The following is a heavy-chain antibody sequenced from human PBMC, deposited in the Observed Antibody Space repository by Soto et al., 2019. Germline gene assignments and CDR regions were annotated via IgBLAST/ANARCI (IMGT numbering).Heavy chain of an antibody. Sequence: ASVKVSCKASGYTFTNYYIHWVRQAPGQGLEWMGWMNPRSGGTKYAQAFQDRVTMTRDASISTAYMEVTSLRHGDTAAYFCARSDDSTSYPLDLWGQGPLVTVSS. CDR1: GYTFTNYY. CDR2: MNPRSGGT. CDR3: ARSDDSTSYPLDL. J-gene: IGHJ4*02. D-gene: IGHD1-7*01. V-gene: IGHV1-2*02.